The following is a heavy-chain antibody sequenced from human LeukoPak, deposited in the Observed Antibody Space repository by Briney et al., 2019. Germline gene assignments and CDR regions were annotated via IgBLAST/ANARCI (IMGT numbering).Heavy chain of an antibody. CDR1: GFAFDDFD. CDR3: SRNGLVDFDY. CDR2: IRRRAYGGAA. J-gene: IGHJ4*02. V-gene: IGHV3-49*04. Sequence: GGSLRLSCTTSGFAFDDFDMRWVRQPAGKERERVGFIRRRAYGGAAEYAASVKGRFIISSDDSKGIAYLQMNSLKTEDTAVYYCSRNGLVDFDYWGQGSRVIVSP.